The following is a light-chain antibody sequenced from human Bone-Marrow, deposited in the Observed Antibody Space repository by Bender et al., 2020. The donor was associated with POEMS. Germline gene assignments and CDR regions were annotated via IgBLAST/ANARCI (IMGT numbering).Light chain of an antibody. CDR3: CSYTTANTYV. J-gene: IGLJ1*01. Sequence: QSALTQPASVSGSPGQSITISCTGTGSDVGGYNYVSWYQYHPGKAPKLIIYDVIYRPSGVSGRFSGSRSGNTASLTISGVQAEDEADYYCCSYTTANTYVFGTGTKVTVL. V-gene: IGLV2-14*03. CDR2: DVI. CDR1: GSDVGGYNY.